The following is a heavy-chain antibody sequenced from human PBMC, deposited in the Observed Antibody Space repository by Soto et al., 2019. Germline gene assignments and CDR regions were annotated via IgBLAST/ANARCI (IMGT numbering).Heavy chain of an antibody. CDR3: ARGARVVYAIAKGAFDI. CDR1: GFTFSSYW. Sequence: EVQLVESGGGLVQPGGSLRLSCAASGFTFSSYWMSWVRQAPGKGLEWVANIKQDGSEKYYVDSVKGRFTISRDNAKNSLYLQMNSLRAEDTAVYYCARGARVVYAIAKGAFDIWGQGTMVTVSS. J-gene: IGHJ3*02. CDR2: IKQDGSEK. V-gene: IGHV3-7*05. D-gene: IGHD2-8*02.